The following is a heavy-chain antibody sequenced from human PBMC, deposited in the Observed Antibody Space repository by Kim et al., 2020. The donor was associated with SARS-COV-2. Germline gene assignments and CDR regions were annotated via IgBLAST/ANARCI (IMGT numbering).Heavy chain of an antibody. J-gene: IGHJ4*02. D-gene: IGHD6-19*01. CDR3: ARVMTGWYGFYCDY. V-gene: IGHV4-59*01. Sequence: SETLSLTCTVSGDSISSNYWTWIRQPPGKGLEWIGYIYYSGTTNYNPSLKSRVTISVDTSKNQFSLKLSSVTAADTAVYYCARVMTGWYGFYCDYWGQGALVSASS. CDR2: IYYSGTT. CDR1: GDSISSNY.